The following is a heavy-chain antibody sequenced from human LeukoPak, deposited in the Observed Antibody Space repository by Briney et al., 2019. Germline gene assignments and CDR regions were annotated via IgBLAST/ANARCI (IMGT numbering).Heavy chain of an antibody. Sequence: GGSLRLSCAASGLTFSSYAMSWVRQPPGKGLEWVSGISGTGASTYYADSVKGRFTISRDNSKNTLFLLVNSLRAKDTAVYYCARDWLPFDYWGQGTLVTVSS. CDR1: GLTFSSYA. D-gene: IGHD6-19*01. CDR2: ISGTGAST. V-gene: IGHV3-23*01. CDR3: ARDWLPFDY. J-gene: IGHJ4*02.